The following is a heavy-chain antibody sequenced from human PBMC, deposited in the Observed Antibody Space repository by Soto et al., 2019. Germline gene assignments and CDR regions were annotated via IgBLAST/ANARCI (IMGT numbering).Heavy chain of an antibody. CDR2: IFDSGTT. V-gene: IGHV4-38-2*01. J-gene: IGHJ4*02. CDR1: GYPINSGYY. CDR3: ARGGADSGWVFDY. D-gene: IGHD6-19*01. Sequence: SETLSLTCAVSGYPINSGYYWTWIRQPLGKGLEWIGSIFDSGTTYSNPSLKSRVSISLDTSNNQFSLRLRSVTAADTAVYYCARGGADSGWVFDYWGQGTLVTVSS.